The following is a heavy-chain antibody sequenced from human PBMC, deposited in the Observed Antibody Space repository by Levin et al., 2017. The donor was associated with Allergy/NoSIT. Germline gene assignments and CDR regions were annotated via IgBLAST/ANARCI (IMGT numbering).Heavy chain of an antibody. Sequence: GGSLRLSCKASGGTFSSYAISWVRQAPGQGLEWMGGIIPIFGTANYAQKFQGRVTITADESTSTAYMELSSLRSEDTAVYYCARGLLSDCGGDCYSGRMTYGMDGWGQGTTVTVSS. CDR1: GGTFSSYA. J-gene: IGHJ6*02. CDR2: IIPIFGTA. CDR3: ARGLLSDCGGDCYSGRMTYGMDG. V-gene: IGHV1-69*01. D-gene: IGHD2-21*02.